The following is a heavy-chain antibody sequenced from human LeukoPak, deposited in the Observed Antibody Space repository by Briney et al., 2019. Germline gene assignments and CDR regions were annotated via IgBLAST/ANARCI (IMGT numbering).Heavy chain of an antibody. CDR1: GYTFTSYG. CDR3: ARVLGVVPAGYYYYMDV. CDR2: ISAYNGST. V-gene: IGHV1-18*01. D-gene: IGHD2-2*01. J-gene: IGHJ6*03. Sequence: AASVKVSCKASGYTFTSYGISWVRQAPGQGLEWMGWISAYNGSTNYAQKLQGRVTMTTDTSTSTAYMELRSLRSDDTAVYYCARVLGVVPAGYYYYMDVWGKGTTVTVSS.